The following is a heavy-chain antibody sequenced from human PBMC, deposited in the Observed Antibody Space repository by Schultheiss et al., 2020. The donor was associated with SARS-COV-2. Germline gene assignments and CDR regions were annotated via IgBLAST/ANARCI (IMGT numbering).Heavy chain of an antibody. CDR3: ARGPGYCSSTSCYALWFDP. D-gene: IGHD2-2*01. J-gene: IGHJ5*02. CDR2: IYSGGST. CDR1: GFTVSSNY. Sequence: GESLKISCAASGFTVSSNYMSWVRQAPGKGLEWVSVIYSGGSTYYADSVKGRFTISRDNSKNTLYLQMNSLRAEDTAVYYCARGPGYCSSTSCYALWFDPWGQGTLVTVSS. V-gene: IGHV3-53*05.